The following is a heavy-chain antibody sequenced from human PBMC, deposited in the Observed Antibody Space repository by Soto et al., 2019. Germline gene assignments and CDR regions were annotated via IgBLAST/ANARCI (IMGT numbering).Heavy chain of an antibody. J-gene: IGHJ4*02. D-gene: IGHD3-10*01. CDR2: TYYSGST. V-gene: IGHV4-39*01. CDR3: ARLHGSGSHDY. Sequence: QLQLQESGPGPVKPSETLSLTCTVSGGSISSSSYYWGLIRQPPGKGLEWIGSTYYSGSTYYNPSLKSRVIITVDTYKNQFSLKLSSVTAGDTAVYYCARLHGSGSHDYWGQGTLVTVSS. CDR1: GGSISSSSYY.